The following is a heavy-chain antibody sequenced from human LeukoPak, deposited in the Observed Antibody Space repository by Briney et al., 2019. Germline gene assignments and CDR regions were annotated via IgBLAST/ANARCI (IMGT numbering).Heavy chain of an antibody. CDR2: IIPIFGTA. D-gene: IGHD4-11*01. CDR1: GGTFSSYA. J-gene: IGHJ6*03. CDR3: ARDAEGPTVRVRYYYYMDV. V-gene: IGHV1-69*05. Sequence: SVKVSCKASGGTFSSYAISWVRQAPGQGLEWMGGIIPIFGTANYAQKFQGRVTITTDESTSTAYMELSSLRSEVTAVYYCARDAEGPTVRVRYYYYMDVWGKGTTVTVSS.